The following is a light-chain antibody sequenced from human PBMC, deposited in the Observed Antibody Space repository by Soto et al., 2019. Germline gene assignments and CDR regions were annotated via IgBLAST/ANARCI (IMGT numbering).Light chain of an antibody. CDR3: QQTYSTPYT. J-gene: IGKJ2*01. Sequence: DILMTQSQSSLSASVGDRVTITCRASHRISCHVNWYHQRPGKAPTLLIFGASVLQSGVPSRFSGTGSGTEVTLTISSLQPEDLGTYYCQQTYSTPYTFGQGTTVVIK. V-gene: IGKV1-39*01. CDR2: GAS. CDR1: HRISCH.